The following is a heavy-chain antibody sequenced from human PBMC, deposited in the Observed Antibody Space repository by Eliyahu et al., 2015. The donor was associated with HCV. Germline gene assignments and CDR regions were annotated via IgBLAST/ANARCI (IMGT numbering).Heavy chain of an antibody. CDR2: IYYSGCX. CDR3: ARLGRLSXAAAPDAFDI. Sequence: QLQLQXSXPGLVXPSETLSLTCTVSGGSISSSXYYWGWIRQPPGKGLEWIGSIYYSGCXYYNPXPKSRVTISVDTSKNQFSLKLSSVTAADTAVYYCARLGRLSXAAAPDAFDIWGQGTMVTVSS. CDR1: GGSISSSXYY. J-gene: IGHJ3*02. D-gene: IGHD6-13*01. V-gene: IGHV4-39*01.